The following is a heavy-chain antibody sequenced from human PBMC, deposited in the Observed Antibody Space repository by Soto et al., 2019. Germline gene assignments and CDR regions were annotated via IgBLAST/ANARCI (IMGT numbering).Heavy chain of an antibody. CDR1: GFTFSNYW. CDR2: INQDGSEK. CDR3: AKAGPYYYYGMDV. D-gene: IGHD2-8*02. Sequence: GGSLRLSCAASGFTFSNYWMSWVRQAPGKGLEWVANINQDGSEKYYVDSVKGRFTISRDNAKNSLYLQMNSLRAEDTAVYYCAKAGPYYYYGMDVWGQGTKVTVSS. V-gene: IGHV3-7*03. J-gene: IGHJ6*02.